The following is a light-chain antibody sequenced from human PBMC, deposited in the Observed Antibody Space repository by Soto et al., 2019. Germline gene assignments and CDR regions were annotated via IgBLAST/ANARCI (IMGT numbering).Light chain of an antibody. J-gene: IGLJ1*01. Sequence: QSALTQPASVSGSPGQSITISCTGTSSDVGGYNYVSWYQQHPGKAPKLMIYDVSNRPSGVSNHFSGSKSGNTASLTISGLQAEDEADYYCSSYTSSSTLVFGTGTKLTVL. CDR2: DVS. CDR1: SSDVGGYNY. CDR3: SSYTSSSTLV. V-gene: IGLV2-14*01.